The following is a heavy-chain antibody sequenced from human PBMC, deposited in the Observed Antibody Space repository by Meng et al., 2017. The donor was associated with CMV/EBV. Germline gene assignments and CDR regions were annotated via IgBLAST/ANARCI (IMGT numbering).Heavy chain of an antibody. J-gene: IGHJ5*02. D-gene: IGHD3-10*01. CDR3: AKEVVRGENWFDP. Sequence: SGPTLVKPTQTLTLTCTFSGFSLSTRGMRVSWIRQPPGKALEWLARIDWDDDKFYSTSLKTRLTISKDTSKNQVVLTMTNMDPVDTATYYCAKEVVRGENWFDPWGQGTLVTVSS. CDR1: GFSLSTRGMR. CDR2: IDWDDDK. V-gene: IGHV2-70D*14.